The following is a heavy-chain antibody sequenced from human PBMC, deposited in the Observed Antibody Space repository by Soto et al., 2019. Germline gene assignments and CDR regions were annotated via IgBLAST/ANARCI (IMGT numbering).Heavy chain of an antibody. CDR1: GDSISSSTYY. Sequence: SETLSLTCTVSGDSISSSTYYWGWIRQPPGKGLEWLGCIYHTGTTYYNPSLKSRATISVDTSKNQFSLNLSSVTAADTAVYYCARPYFSSSSMFDYWGQGTLVTVSS. D-gene: IGHD6-6*01. CDR2: IYHTGTT. J-gene: IGHJ4*02. V-gene: IGHV4-39*01. CDR3: ARPYFSSSSMFDY.